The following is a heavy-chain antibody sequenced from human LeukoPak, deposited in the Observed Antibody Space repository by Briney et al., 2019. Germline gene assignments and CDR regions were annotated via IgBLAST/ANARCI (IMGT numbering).Heavy chain of an antibody. D-gene: IGHD6-19*01. V-gene: IGHV3-7*01. CDR3: ARQRGSGCLDY. Sequence: GGSLRLSCAASGFTVSSNYMSWVRQAPGKGLEWVANIKQDGSETYYVDSVKGRFTISRDNAKNSLSLRMNSLRAEDTAVYYCARQRGSGCLDYWGQGTLVTVSS. CDR2: IKQDGSET. CDR1: GFTVSSNY. J-gene: IGHJ4*02.